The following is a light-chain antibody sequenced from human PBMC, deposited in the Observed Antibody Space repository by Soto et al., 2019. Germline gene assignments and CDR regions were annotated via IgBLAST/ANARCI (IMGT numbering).Light chain of an antibody. CDR2: GAS. J-gene: IGKJ3*01. CDR3: QHYGSARFT. V-gene: IGKV3-20*01. CDR1: QSFSSSY. Sequence: EIVLTQSPGTLSLSPGERATLSCRASQSFSSSYLAWYQQKPGQAPRLLIYGASSRATGIPDRFSGSGSGTDFTLTISSLETEDFAVYYCQHYGSARFTFGPGTKVDVK.